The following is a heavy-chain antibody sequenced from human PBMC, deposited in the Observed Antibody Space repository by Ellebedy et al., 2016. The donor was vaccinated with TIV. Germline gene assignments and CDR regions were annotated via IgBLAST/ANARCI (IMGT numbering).Heavy chain of an antibody. V-gene: IGHV5-51*01. CDR1: GYTFTSYW. J-gene: IGHJ3*01. Sequence: GGSLRLSXKGSGYTFTSYWIGWVRQMPGKGLEWMGIIYPSDSDTRYSPSFQGQVTISADKSISTAYLQWSSLKASDTAIYYCVVWSTFSDDAFDFWGQGTMVAVSS. CDR3: VVWSTFSDDAFDF. D-gene: IGHD2/OR15-2a*01. CDR2: IYPSDSDT.